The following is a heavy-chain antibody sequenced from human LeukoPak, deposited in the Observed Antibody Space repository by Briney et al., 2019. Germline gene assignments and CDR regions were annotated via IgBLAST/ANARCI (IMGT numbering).Heavy chain of an antibody. D-gene: IGHD2-21*01. CDR3: AGDRGLTLNY. Sequence: SETLSLTCTVSGGSISSSSYYWGWIRQPPGKGLEWIGSIYYSGSTYYNPSLKSRVTISVDTSKNQFSLKLSSVTAADTAVYYCAGDRGLTLNYWGQGTLVTASS. CDR2: IYYSGST. V-gene: IGHV4-39*07. CDR1: GGSISSSSYY. J-gene: IGHJ4*02.